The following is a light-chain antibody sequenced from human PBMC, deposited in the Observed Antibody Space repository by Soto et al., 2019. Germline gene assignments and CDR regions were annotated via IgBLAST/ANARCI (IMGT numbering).Light chain of an antibody. Sequence: QSALTQPASVSGSPXQSITISCTGTSSDVGGYNYVSWYQQHPGKAPKLMIYDVSNWPSGVSNRFSGSKSGNTASLTISGLQAEDEADYYCSSYTSSSTVVFGGGTKLTVL. CDR3: SSYTSSSTVV. J-gene: IGLJ2*01. V-gene: IGLV2-14*01. CDR1: SSDVGGYNY. CDR2: DVS.